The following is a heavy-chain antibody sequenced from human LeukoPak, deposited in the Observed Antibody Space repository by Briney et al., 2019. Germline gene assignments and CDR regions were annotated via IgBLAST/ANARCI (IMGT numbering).Heavy chain of an antibody. D-gene: IGHD3-9*01. V-gene: IGHV4-34*01. Sequence: SETLSLTRAVCGGSFSGYYWSWIRQPPGKGLEWIGEINHSGSTNYNPSLKSRVTISVDTSKNQFSLKLSSVTAADTAVYYCARGPSTYFDWFPYYFDYWGQGTLVTVSS. CDR2: INHSGST. CDR3: ARGPSTYFDWFPYYFDY. CDR1: GGSFSGYY. J-gene: IGHJ4*02.